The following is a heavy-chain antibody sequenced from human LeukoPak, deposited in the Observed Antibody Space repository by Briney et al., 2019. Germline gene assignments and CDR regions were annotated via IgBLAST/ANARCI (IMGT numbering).Heavy chain of an antibody. V-gene: IGHV3-23*01. D-gene: IGHD3-22*01. CDR2: MSASGGST. CDR3: ARGLYYYDSSYFDY. Sequence: GGSLRLSCAPSGFTFSNYAMSWVRQAPGKGLEWVLGMSASGGSTYYADSVKGRFTISRDNSKYTLYLQMNSLRAEDTALYYCARGLYYYDSSYFDYWGQGTLVTVSS. J-gene: IGHJ4*02. CDR1: GFTFSNYA.